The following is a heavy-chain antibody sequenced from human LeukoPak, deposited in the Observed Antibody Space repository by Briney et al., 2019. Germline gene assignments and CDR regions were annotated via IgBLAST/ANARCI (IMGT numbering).Heavy chain of an antibody. V-gene: IGHV1-46*01. Sequence: GASVKVSCKASGYTFTSYYMHWVRQAPGQGLEWMGIINPSGGSTSYAQKFQGRVTMTRDTSTSTVYMELSSLRSEDTAVYYCARDRNWNDLGYYFDYWGQGTLVTVSS. CDR1: GYTFTSYY. D-gene: IGHD1-1*01. CDR3: ARDRNWNDLGYYFDY. J-gene: IGHJ4*02. CDR2: INPSGGST.